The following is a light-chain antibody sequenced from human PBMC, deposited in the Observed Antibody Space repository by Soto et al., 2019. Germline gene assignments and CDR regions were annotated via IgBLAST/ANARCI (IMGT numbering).Light chain of an antibody. Sequence: ETVLTQSPATLSLSPGERATLSCRASQSVCSYLAWYQQKPGQAPRLLIYDAVNRATGIPARFSGSGSGTDFTLTIGSLEPEDSGVYHCQQRINWPLTFGGGTRVEIK. CDR2: DAV. CDR3: QQRINWPLT. CDR1: QSVCSY. V-gene: IGKV3-11*01. J-gene: IGKJ4*01.